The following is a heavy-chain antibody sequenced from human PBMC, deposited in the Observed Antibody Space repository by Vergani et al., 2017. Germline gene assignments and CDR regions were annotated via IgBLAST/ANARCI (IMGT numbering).Heavy chain of an antibody. D-gene: IGHD3-3*01. Sequence: QITLKESGPTLVQPTQSLTLTCTFSGFSLSTSGVGVGWIRPPPGKALEWLALIYWDDDKRYSPSLKSRLTITKDTSKNQVVLTITNMDPVDTATYYCAHSPTYCDFWSGYPTVNWFDPWGQGTLVTVSS. V-gene: IGHV2-5*02. CDR3: AHSPTYCDFWSGYPTVNWFDP. J-gene: IGHJ5*02. CDR1: GFSLSTSGVG. CDR2: IYWDDDK.